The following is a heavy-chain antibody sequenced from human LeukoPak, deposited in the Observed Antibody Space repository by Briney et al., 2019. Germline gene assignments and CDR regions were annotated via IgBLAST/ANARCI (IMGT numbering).Heavy chain of an antibody. CDR1: TDSISSSSHH. CDR2: IYYGRTT. J-gene: IGHJ4*02. V-gene: IGHV4-39*01. D-gene: IGHD5-12*01. CDR3: VRHDGRGGATMGALDS. Sequence: SETLSLTCTVSTDSISSSSHHWGWIRQSPGKGLEWIGSIYYGRTTYYNPSLNSRVAISVVTSKNQFSLQLNSVTAADTAVYYCVRHDGRGGATMGALDSWGQGSLVTVSS.